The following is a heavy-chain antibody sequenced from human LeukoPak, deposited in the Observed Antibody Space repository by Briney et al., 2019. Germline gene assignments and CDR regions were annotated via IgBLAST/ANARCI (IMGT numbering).Heavy chain of an antibody. D-gene: IGHD6-6*01. Sequence: GGSLRLSCAVSGFTFSGFWMNWSRQAPGKGLEWVASINSDGSEGYYADVVKGRFTISRDNAKNSLYLQINSLRAQDTAVYYCARSSYSSSSSVWGQGTMVTVSS. V-gene: IGHV3-7*03. CDR1: GFTFSGFW. J-gene: IGHJ3*01. CDR2: INSDGSEG. CDR3: ARSSYSSSSSV.